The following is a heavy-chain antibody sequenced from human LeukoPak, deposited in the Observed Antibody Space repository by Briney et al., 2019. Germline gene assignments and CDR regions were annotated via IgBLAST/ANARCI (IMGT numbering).Heavy chain of an antibody. CDR2: IGRYGVTT. J-gene: IGHJ6*02. Sequence: GGSLRLSCAASGFILSTYEMNWVRQAPGKGLEWVAYIGRYGVTTYYADSVKGRFTISGDNAKNSLNLQMNSLRAEDTAVYYCATLSDWNFYYSYGLDVWGQGTTVTVS. D-gene: IGHD1-1*01. CDR3: ATLSDWNFYYSYGLDV. CDR1: GFILSTYE. V-gene: IGHV3-48*03.